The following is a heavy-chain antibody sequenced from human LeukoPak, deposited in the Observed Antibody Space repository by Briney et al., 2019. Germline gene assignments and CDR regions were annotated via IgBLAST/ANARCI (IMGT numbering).Heavy chain of an antibody. D-gene: IGHD4-17*01. CDR3: ARDPYGDGYNWFDP. Sequence: SETLSLTCTVSGGSISSSSYYWGWIRQPPGKGLEWIGSIYYSGSTYYNPSLKSRVTISVDTSKNQFSLNLSSVTAADTAVYYCARDPYGDGYNWFDPWGQGTLVTVSS. CDR2: IYYSGST. V-gene: IGHV4-39*07. J-gene: IGHJ5*02. CDR1: GGSISSSSYY.